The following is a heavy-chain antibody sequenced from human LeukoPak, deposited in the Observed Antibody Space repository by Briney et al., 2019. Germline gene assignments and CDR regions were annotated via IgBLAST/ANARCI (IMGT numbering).Heavy chain of an antibody. Sequence: GRSLRLSCAASGFTFEDYAMHWGRQAPGNGLESVSGISWNSGNIDYADSVKGRFTISRDNAKNSLYLQMNSLRAEDTALYYCAKGAGSGNYNYYYYMDVWGKGTTVTISS. D-gene: IGHD3-10*01. CDR1: GFTFEDYA. J-gene: IGHJ6*03. CDR2: ISWNSGNI. V-gene: IGHV3-9*01. CDR3: AKGAGSGNYNYYYYMDV.